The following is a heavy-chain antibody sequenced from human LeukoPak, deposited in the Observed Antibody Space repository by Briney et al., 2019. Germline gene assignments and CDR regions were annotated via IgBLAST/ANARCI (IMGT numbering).Heavy chain of an antibody. Sequence: GGSLRLSCAASGVTFSNAWMSWVRQAPGKGLGWVGRIKSKTDGGTTDYAAPVKGRFTISRDDSKNTLYLQMNSLKTEDTAVYYCTTGPTVTTSLGYWGQGTLVTVSS. V-gene: IGHV3-15*01. CDR1: GVTFSNAW. J-gene: IGHJ4*02. CDR2: IKSKTDGGTT. D-gene: IGHD4-17*01. CDR3: TTGPTVTTSLGY.